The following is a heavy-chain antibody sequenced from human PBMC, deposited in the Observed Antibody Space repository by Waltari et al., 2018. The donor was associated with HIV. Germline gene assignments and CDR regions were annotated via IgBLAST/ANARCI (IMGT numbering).Heavy chain of an antibody. J-gene: IGHJ4*02. CDR1: GFTFSNFA. V-gene: IGHV3-33*01. CDR3: ARGYSSSRWIPLYH. Sequence: QVQLVESGGGVVQPGTSLTLSCAVSGFTFSNFAIHGVRQSPGKGLEWLAVFWSDGVEISYADSVKCRFTISKDSSQKPLYLHLTSLRAEDTALYYCARGYSSSRWIPLYHWGRGTLVTVSS. D-gene: IGHD6-6*01. CDR2: FWSDGVEI.